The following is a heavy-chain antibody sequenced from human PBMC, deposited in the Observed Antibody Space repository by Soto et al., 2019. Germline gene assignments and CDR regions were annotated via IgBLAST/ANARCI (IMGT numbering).Heavy chain of an antibody. D-gene: IGHD5-12*01. V-gene: IGHV1-8*01. Sequence: QVQLVQSGAEVKKPGASVKVSCKASGYTFTSYDIHWVRQATGQGLEWMGWMNPSSGNTSYAQEFQGRVSMTRNTSTNTAYMEVSSLRSEDTAVYYCAPGGMGGYVFWGQGTLVTVSS. CDR2: MNPSSGNT. CDR1: GYTFTSYD. CDR3: APGGMGGYVF. J-gene: IGHJ4*02.